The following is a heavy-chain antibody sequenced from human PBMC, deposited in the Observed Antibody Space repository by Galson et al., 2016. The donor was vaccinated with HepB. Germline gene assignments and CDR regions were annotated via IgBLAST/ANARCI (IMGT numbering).Heavy chain of an antibody. CDR3: AGVLSGYYQAFDY. J-gene: IGHJ4*01. V-gene: IGHV3-11*05. CDR2: ISSGSSII. D-gene: IGHD3-22*01. Sequence: SLRLSCAASGFTFSDYYMTWIRQAPGKGLEWVSCISSGSSIINYGDSVQGRITISRDNAKNSLYLQMHSLRADDTAVYYCAGVLSGYYQAFDYWGQGILVTVSS. CDR1: GFTFSDYY.